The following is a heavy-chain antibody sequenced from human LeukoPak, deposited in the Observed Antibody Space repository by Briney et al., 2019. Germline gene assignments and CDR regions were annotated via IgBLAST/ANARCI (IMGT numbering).Heavy chain of an antibody. Sequence: GGPLRLSCVASGFTFSSYWMHWVRQDPRKGLVWVSRINGDGRNINYADSVRGRFTISRDNAKNTLYLQMNTLRVEDTAVYYCARVYGGPLDYWGQGTLVTVSS. J-gene: IGHJ4*02. CDR1: GFTFSSYW. D-gene: IGHD4-23*01. CDR2: INGDGRNI. CDR3: ARVYGGPLDY. V-gene: IGHV3-74*01.